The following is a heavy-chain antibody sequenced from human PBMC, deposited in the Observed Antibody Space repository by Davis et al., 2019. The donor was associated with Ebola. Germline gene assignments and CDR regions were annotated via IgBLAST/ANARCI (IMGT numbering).Heavy chain of an antibody. V-gene: IGHV3-48*02. CDR3: ARGRTMILGYFDY. D-gene: IGHD3-22*01. CDR1: GFIFRNNW. Sequence: GGSLRLSCAASGFIFRNNWVNWVRQAPGKGLEWVSSISSSGSAMYYADSVKGRFTISRDNAKNSLYLQMNSLRDEDTAVYYCARGRTMILGYFDYWGQGTLVTVSS. J-gene: IGHJ4*02. CDR2: ISSSGSAM.